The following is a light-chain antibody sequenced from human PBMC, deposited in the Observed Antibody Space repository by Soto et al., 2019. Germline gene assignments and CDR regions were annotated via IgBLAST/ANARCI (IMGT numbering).Light chain of an antibody. CDR1: QSVSSSY. Sequence: EIVLTQSPGTLSLSPGSSDPISCRASQSVSSSYLAWYQQKPGQAPRLLIYGASSRATGIPDRFSGSGSGTAFTLTISRLEPEDFAVYYCQQYGSSGTFGQGTKVDI. V-gene: IGKV3-20*01. CDR3: QQYGSSGT. CDR2: GAS. J-gene: IGKJ1*01.